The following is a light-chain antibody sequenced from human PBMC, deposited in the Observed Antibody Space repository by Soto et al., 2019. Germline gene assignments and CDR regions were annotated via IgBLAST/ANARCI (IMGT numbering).Light chain of an antibody. CDR2: DAS. V-gene: IGKV1-5*01. Sequence: DIQMTQSPSTLSASVGDRVTITCRASQTIHSFLAWYQQKAGKAPKLLIYDASNLESGVPSRFSGSGSGTEFTLTVRSLQPDDFATFYCQQCHSFPWTFGQGTKVEI. CDR1: QTIHSF. CDR3: QQCHSFPWT. J-gene: IGKJ1*01.